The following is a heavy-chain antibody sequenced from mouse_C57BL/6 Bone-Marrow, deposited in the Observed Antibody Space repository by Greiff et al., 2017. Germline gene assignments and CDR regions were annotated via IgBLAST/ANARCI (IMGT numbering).Heavy chain of an antibody. Sequence: QVQLQQPGAELVKPGASVKLSCKASGYTFTSYWITGVKQRPGQGLEWIGDIYPGSGSTNYNEKFKSKATLTVDTSSSTAYMQLSSLTSEDSAVYYCARDYYYAMDYWGQGTSVTVSS. D-gene: IGHD2-4*01. CDR3: ARDYYYAMDY. J-gene: IGHJ4*01. CDR2: IYPGSGST. CDR1: GYTFTSYW. V-gene: IGHV1-55*01.